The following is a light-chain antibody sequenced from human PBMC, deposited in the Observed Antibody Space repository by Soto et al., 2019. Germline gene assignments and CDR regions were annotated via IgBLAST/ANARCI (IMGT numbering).Light chain of an antibody. Sequence: EIVFTQSPGTLSLSPGTRVTLSCRASQSVSSSYLAWYQQKPGQAPRLLIYGASSRATGIPDRFSGSGSGTEFTLTISRLEPEDFAVDDCQQYGSSGTFGQGTKVDIK. CDR3: QQYGSSGT. CDR1: QSVSSSY. CDR2: GAS. V-gene: IGKV3-20*01. J-gene: IGKJ1*01.